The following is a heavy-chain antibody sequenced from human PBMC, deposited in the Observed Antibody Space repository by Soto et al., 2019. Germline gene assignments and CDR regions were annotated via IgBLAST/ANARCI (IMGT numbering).Heavy chain of an antibody. CDR2: ISSSSSYI. Sequence: PGGSLRLSCAASGFTFSSYSMNWVRQAPGKGLEWVSSISSSSSYIYYADSVKGRFTISRDNAKNSLYLQMNSLRAEDTAVYYCARGFSEGRWLHSPPFDYWGQGTLVTVSS. V-gene: IGHV3-21*01. CDR3: ARGFSEGRWLHSPPFDY. J-gene: IGHJ4*02. CDR1: GFTFSSYS. D-gene: IGHD5-12*01.